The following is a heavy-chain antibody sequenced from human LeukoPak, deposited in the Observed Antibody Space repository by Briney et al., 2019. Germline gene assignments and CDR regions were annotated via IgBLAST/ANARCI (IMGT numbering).Heavy chain of an antibody. CDR2: IRYDGSNK. D-gene: IGHD2-15*01. Sequence: GGSLRLSCAASGFTFISYGMHWVRQAPGKGLEWVAFIRYDGSNKYYADSVKGRLTISRDNSKNTLYLQMNSLRADDTAVYYCARGRYCSGGSCYSWYNYYYMDVWGKGTTVIVSS. CDR3: ARGRYCSGGSCYSWYNYYYMDV. CDR1: GFTFISYG. V-gene: IGHV3-30*02. J-gene: IGHJ6*03.